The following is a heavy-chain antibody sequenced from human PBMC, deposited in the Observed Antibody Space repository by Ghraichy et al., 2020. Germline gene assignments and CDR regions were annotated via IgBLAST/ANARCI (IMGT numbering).Heavy chain of an antibody. V-gene: IGHV4-59*01. CDR2: IYYSGST. Sequence: SETLSLTCTVSGGSISSYYWSWIRQPPGKGLEWIGYIYYSGSTNYNPSLKSRVTISVDTSKNQFSLKLSSVTAADTAVYYCARGGNYDFWSGFRGGYYYGMDVWGQGTTVTVSS. CDR1: GGSISSYY. D-gene: IGHD3-3*01. CDR3: ARGGNYDFWSGFRGGYYYGMDV. J-gene: IGHJ6*02.